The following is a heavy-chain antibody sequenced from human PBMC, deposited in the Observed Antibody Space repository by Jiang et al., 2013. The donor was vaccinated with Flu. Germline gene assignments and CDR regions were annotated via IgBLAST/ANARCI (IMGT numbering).Heavy chain of an antibody. CDR3: ARGPGGPVDAFDI. J-gene: IGHJ3*02. CDR1: GFTFSSYG. V-gene: IGHV3-33*01. CDR2: IWYDGSNK. Sequence: QLLESGGGVVQPGRSLRLSCAASGFTFSSYGMHWVRQAPGKGLEWVAVIWYDGSNKYYADSAKGRFTISRDNSKNTLYLQMNSLRAEDTAVYYCARGPGGPVDAFDIWGQGTMVTVSS. D-gene: IGHD2-15*01.